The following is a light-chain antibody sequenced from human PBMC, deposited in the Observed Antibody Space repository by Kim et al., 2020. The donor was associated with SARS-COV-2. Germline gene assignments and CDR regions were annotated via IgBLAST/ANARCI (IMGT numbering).Light chain of an antibody. CDR2: DVS. CDR3: SSYTSSSTWV. J-gene: IGLJ3*02. Sequence: QSALTQPASVSGSPGQSITISCTGTSSYVGGYNYVSWYQQHPGKAPKLMIYDVSKRPSGVSNRFSGSKSGNTASLTISGLQAEDEADYYCSSYTSSSTWVFGGETQLTVL. CDR1: SSYVGGYNY. V-gene: IGLV2-14*01.